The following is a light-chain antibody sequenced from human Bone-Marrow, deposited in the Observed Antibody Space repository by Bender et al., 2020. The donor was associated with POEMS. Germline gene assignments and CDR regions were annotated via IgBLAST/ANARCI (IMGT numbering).Light chain of an antibody. Sequence: QSVLTQPPSVSGAPGQRVTLSCTGSSSNIGAGSNVHWYQQLPGTAPKLLIYGTTNRPSGVPDRFSGSKSGTSGSLAITGLQAEDEADYYCQSYDRSLSSYVFGTGTKVTVL. J-gene: IGLJ1*01. CDR2: GTT. CDR3: QSYDRSLSSYV. CDR1: SSNIGAGSN. V-gene: IGLV1-40*01.